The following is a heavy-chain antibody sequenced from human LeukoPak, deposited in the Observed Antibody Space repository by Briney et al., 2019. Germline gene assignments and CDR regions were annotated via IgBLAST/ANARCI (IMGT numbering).Heavy chain of an antibody. CDR3: ARDLDTMVRGVIITGDY. CDR2: ISYDGSNK. V-gene: IGHV3-30-3*01. Sequence: GGSLRLSCAASGFTFSSYAVHWVRQAPGKGLEWVAVISYDGSNKYYADSVKGRFTISRDNSKNTLYLQMNSLRAEDTAVYYCARDLDTMVRGVIITGDYWGQGTLVTVSS. D-gene: IGHD3-10*01. J-gene: IGHJ4*02. CDR1: GFTFSSYA.